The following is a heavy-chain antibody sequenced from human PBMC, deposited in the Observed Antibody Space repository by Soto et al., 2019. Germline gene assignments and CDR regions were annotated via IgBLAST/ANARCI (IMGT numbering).Heavy chain of an antibody. CDR2: ISGHGDST. J-gene: IGHJ3*02. Sequence: EVQLLQSGGGLVQPGGSLRLSCAASGFTSGVTFNTYAMGWVRQAPGKGLEWVSGISGHGDSTYYADSVKGRFTISRDNSNNTLYLQMNSLRAEDTAIYYCARDSGYKYGHAFDIWGQGTVLTVSP. V-gene: IGHV3-23*01. D-gene: IGHD5-18*01. CDR3: ARDSGYKYGHAFDI. CDR1: GFTSGVTFNTYA.